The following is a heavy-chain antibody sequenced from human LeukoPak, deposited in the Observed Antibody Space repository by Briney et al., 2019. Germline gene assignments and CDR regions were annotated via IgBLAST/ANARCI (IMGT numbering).Heavy chain of an antibody. V-gene: IGHV1-24*01. CDR1: GYTLTELS. CDR2: FDPEDGET. CDR3: AKNERVRRVVKDLFES. Sequence: GASVKVSCKVSGYTLTELSMHWVRQAPGKGLEWMGGFDPEDGETIYAQKFQGRVTMTEDTSTDTAYMELRSLRSDDTAVYYCAKNERVRRVVKDLFESWGQGTLVTVSS. D-gene: IGHD3-10*01. J-gene: IGHJ4*02.